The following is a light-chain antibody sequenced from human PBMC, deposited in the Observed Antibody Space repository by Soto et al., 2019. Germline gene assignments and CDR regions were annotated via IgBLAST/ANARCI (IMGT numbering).Light chain of an antibody. CDR1: SSDVGGYNY. CDR2: EVS. Sequence: QSALTQPASVSGSPGQSITISCSGTSSDVGGYNYVSWYQQHPRKAPKLMIYEVSNRPSGVSNRFSGSKSGNTASLTISGRQEEDEADDYCSSYISISTLHVVFGGGTKLTVL. CDR3: SSYISISTLHVV. V-gene: IGLV2-14*01. J-gene: IGLJ2*01.